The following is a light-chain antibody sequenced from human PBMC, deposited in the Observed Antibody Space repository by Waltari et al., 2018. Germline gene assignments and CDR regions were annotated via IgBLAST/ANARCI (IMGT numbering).Light chain of an antibody. Sequence: QSALTQPPSASGSPGPSVTISSTGTRSDVGNYDYVSWYQQHPGKAPKRMIYEASQRPSGVPDRFSGSKSGNTASLTVSGLQAEDEADYYCSSYAGSNNLGVFGTGTKVTVL. V-gene: IGLV2-8*01. CDR1: RSDVGNYDY. CDR2: EAS. J-gene: IGLJ1*01. CDR3: SSYAGSNNLGV.